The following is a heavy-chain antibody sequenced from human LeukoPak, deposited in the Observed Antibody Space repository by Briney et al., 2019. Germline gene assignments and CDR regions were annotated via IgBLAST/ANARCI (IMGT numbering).Heavy chain of an antibody. J-gene: IGHJ3*02. Sequence: PSETLSLTCTVSGGSISSYYWSWIRQPAGKGLEWIGRIYTSGSTNYNPSLKSRVTMSVDTSKNQFSLKLSSVTAADTAVYYCAREPVVPAAIRAFDIWGQGTMVTVSS. D-gene: IGHD2-2*02. CDR1: GGSISSYY. CDR2: IYTSGST. CDR3: AREPVVPAAIRAFDI. V-gene: IGHV4-4*07.